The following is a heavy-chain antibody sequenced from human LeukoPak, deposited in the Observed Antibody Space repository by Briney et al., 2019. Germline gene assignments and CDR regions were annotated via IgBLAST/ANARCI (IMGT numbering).Heavy chain of an antibody. CDR2: ISGSGGGT. CDR3: ASVDTAMVTIGEY. CDR1: GFTFNRHA. D-gene: IGHD5-18*01. Sequence: PGGSLRLSCAASGFTFNRHAMTWVRQAPGKGLEWVSSISGSGGGTYYADSVKGRFTISRDNAKNTLYLQMNSLRAEDTAVYYCASVDTAMVTIGEYWGQGTLVTVSS. J-gene: IGHJ4*02. V-gene: IGHV3-23*01.